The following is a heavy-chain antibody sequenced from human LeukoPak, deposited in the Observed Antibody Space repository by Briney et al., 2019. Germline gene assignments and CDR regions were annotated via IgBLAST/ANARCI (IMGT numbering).Heavy chain of an antibody. J-gene: IGHJ5*02. CDR1: GGSFSGYY. CDR3: ARGPGGYGSFSRCFDH. Sequence: SETLSLTCAVYGGSFSGYYWSWIRQPPGKGLEWIGEINHSGSTNYNPSLKSRVTISVDTSKNQFSLKLSSVTAADTAVYYCARGPGGYGSFSRCFDHWGQGTLVTVSS. V-gene: IGHV4-34*01. CDR2: INHSGST. D-gene: IGHD6-19*01.